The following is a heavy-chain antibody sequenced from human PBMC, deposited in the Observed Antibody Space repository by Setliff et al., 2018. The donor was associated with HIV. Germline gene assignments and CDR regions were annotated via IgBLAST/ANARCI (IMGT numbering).Heavy chain of an antibody. V-gene: IGHV1-18*01. D-gene: IGHD5-18*01. CDR1: GYTFTSFG. J-gene: IGHJ4*02. CDR2: ISANNGNT. Sequence: GASVKVSCKASGYTFTSFGINWVRQAPGQGLEWMGWISANNGNTNYAQRLHDRVTMTTDTSTSTVYMELRSLRSDDTAVYYCARVSGYSYGWAIDYWGQGTLVTVSS. CDR3: ARVSGYSYGWAIDY.